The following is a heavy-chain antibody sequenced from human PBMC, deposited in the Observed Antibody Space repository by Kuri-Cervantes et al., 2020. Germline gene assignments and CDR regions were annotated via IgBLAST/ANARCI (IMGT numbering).Heavy chain of an antibody. Sequence: ASVKVSFKASGYTFTSYDINWVRQATGQGPEWMGWMNPNSGNTGYAQKVQGRVTITTDESTSTAYMELSSLRSEDTAVYYCAGGGIQLWLRLDYWGQGTLVTVSS. J-gene: IGHJ4*02. CDR1: GYTFTSYD. CDR3: AGGGIQLWLRLDY. V-gene: IGHV1-8*03. CDR2: MNPNSGNT. D-gene: IGHD5-18*01.